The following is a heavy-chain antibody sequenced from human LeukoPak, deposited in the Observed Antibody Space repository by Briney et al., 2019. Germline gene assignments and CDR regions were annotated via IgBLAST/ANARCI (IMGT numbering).Heavy chain of an antibody. CDR2: IYYSGST. J-gene: IGHJ4*02. CDR3: ARAQQWLGKFDY. CDR1: GGSISSYY. Sequence: PSETLSLTCTVSGGSISSYYWSWIRQPPGKGLEWIGYIYYSGSTNYNPSLKSRVTISVDTSKNQFSLKLSSVTAADTAVYYCARAQQWLGKFDYWGQGTLVTVSS. V-gene: IGHV4-59*01. D-gene: IGHD6-19*01.